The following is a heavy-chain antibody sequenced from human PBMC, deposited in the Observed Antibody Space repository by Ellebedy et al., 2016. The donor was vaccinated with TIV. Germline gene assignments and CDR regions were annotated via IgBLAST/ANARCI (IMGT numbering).Heavy chain of an antibody. Sequence: GESPKISCAASGFIVSSNYMSWVRQAPGKGLEWVSIIYSGGGTYYADSVKGRFTISRDNSKNTLYLQMNSLRVEDTAVYYCASRPNGDYHFLDYWGQGTLVTVSS. CDR1: GFIVSSNY. CDR3: ASRPNGDYHFLDY. J-gene: IGHJ4*02. D-gene: IGHD4-17*01. V-gene: IGHV3-66*01. CDR2: IYSGGGT.